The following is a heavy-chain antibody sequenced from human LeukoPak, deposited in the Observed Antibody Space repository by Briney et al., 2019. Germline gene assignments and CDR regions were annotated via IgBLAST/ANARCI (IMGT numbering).Heavy chain of an antibody. CDR1: GYTFTSYG. CDR3: ARDMDRDGYNGPDY. CDR2: ISAYNGNT. J-gene: IGHJ4*02. Sequence: ASVKVSFKASGYTFTSYGISWVRQAPGQGLEWMGWISAYNGNTNYAQKLQGRVTMTTDTSTSTAYMELRSLRSDDTAVYYCARDMDRDGYNGPDYWGQGTLVTVSS. V-gene: IGHV1-18*01. D-gene: IGHD5-24*01.